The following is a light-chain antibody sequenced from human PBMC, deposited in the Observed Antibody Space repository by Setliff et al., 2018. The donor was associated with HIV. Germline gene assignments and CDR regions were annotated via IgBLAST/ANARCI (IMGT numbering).Light chain of an antibody. CDR1: SSDVGDTES. V-gene: IGLV2-23*02. CDR3: CSYAIGDTWI. J-gene: IGLJ2*01. CDR2: NVN. Sequence: SALTQPDSVSGSPGQSITISCTGSSSDVGDTESVSWYHQHPGELPKLILYNVNQRPSGTSSRFSGSKSGSTASLTVSGLQTADEGTYYCCSYAIGDTWIFGGGTKVTVL.